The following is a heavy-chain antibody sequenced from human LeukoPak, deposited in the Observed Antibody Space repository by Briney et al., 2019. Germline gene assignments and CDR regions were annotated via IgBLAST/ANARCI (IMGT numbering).Heavy chain of an antibody. CDR3: AKDPQVAC. J-gene: IGHJ4*02. Sequence: GGSLRLSCTASGFIFSNYYMTWVRQAPGKGLEWVSVIYSDGSTLFAVSVESRFTISIDTSKNTLYLQMNNLRADDTAVYYCAKDPQVACWGQGALVTVSS. CDR2: IYSDGST. V-gene: IGHV3-53*01. CDR1: GFIFSNYY.